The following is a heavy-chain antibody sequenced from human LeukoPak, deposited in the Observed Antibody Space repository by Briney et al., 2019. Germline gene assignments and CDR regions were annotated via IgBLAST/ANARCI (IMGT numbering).Heavy chain of an antibody. J-gene: IGHJ4*02. D-gene: IGHD5-24*01. V-gene: IGHV4-34*01. Sequence: PSETLSLXCAVYGGSFSGYYWSWIRQPPGKGLEWIGEINHSGSTNYNPSLKSRVTISVDTSKNQFSLKLSSVTAADTAVYYCARAPGRWLQSSPFDYWGQGTLVTVSS. CDR3: ARAPGRWLQSSPFDY. CDR1: GGSFSGYY. CDR2: INHSGST.